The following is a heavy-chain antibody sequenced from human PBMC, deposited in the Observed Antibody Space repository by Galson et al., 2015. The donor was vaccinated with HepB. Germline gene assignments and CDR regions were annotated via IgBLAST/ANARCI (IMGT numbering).Heavy chain of an antibody. CDR2: IYPGDSDP. V-gene: IGHV5-51*01. CDR1: GYSFTSYW. CDR3: ARADCTSTSCSDFYYGMDV. Sequence: SGAEVKKPGESLKISCKGSGYSFTSYWIGWVRQMPGKGLEWMGIIYPGDSDPRYSPSFQGQVTISVDKSSSTAYLQWSSLKASDSAMYYCARADCTSTSCSDFYYGMDVWGQGTTVTVSS. J-gene: IGHJ6*02. D-gene: IGHD2-2*01.